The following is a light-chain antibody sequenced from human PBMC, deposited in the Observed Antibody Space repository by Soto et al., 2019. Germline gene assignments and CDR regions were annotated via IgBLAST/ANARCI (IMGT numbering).Light chain of an antibody. Sequence: EIVLTQSPATLSLSPGERATLSCRASQSVSSTYLAWYQQQPGQSPRLFIYGASSRAAGIPDRFSGSGSGTDFTLTISRLEPEDFAVYYCHQYGDSLWTFGQGTKVDIK. CDR1: QSVSSTY. CDR2: GAS. V-gene: IGKV3-20*01. CDR3: HQYGDSLWT. J-gene: IGKJ1*01.